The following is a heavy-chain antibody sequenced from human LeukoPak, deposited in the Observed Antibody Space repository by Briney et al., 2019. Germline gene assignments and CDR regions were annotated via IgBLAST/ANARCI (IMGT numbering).Heavy chain of an antibody. CDR2: IYSGGST. D-gene: IGHD2-2*01. V-gene: IGHV3-NL1*01. J-gene: IGHJ6*03. CDR3: ARDARDIVVVPAAPYYYYYYMDV. Sequence: GGSLRLSCAASGFTFSTYGMHWVRQAPGKGLEWVSVIYSGGSTYYADSVKGRFTISRDNSKNTLYLQMNSLRAEDTAVYYCARDARDIVVVPAAPYYYYYYMDVWGKGTTVTVSS. CDR1: GFTFSTYG.